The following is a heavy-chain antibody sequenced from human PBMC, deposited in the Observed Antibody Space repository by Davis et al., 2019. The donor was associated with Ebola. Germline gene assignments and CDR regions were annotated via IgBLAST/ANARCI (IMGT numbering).Heavy chain of an antibody. CDR2: ISSNGDST. D-gene: IGHD3-3*01. Sequence: PGGSLRLSCAASGFTFSSYAMNWVRQAPGKGLEYVSAISSNGDSTYYADSVKGRFTISRDNSKNTLYLQMSSLRAEDTAVYYCVKAYDFWSGYYRYWGQGTLVTVSS. V-gene: IGHV3-64D*08. CDR1: GFTFSSYA. J-gene: IGHJ4*02. CDR3: VKAYDFWSGYYRY.